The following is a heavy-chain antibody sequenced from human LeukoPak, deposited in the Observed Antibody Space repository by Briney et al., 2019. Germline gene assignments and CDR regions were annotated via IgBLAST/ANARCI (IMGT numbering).Heavy chain of an antibody. Sequence: SETLSLTCTVSGGSISPYYWSWIRHSPGKGLEWIGYVYYSASTNYNPSLKSRVTISLDTSKNQFSLRLTSVTAADTALYYCARDGRITYSSTWSFDSWGQGTLVTVSS. V-gene: IGHV4-59*01. D-gene: IGHD6-13*01. CDR3: ARDGRITYSSTWSFDS. CDR2: VYYSAST. CDR1: GGSISPYY. J-gene: IGHJ4*02.